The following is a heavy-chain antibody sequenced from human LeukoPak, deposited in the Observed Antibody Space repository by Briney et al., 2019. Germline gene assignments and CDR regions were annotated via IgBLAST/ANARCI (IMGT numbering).Heavy chain of an antibody. CDR1: GFTFSSYS. Sequence: GGSLRLSCAASGFTFSSYSMNWVRQAPGKGLEWVSYISSSSSTIYYADSVRGRFTISRDNAKNSVYLQMNNLRAEDTAVYYCSGRSGFSSIYWGQGILVTVSS. J-gene: IGHJ4*02. D-gene: IGHD2-2*01. CDR2: ISSSSSTI. CDR3: SGRSGFSSIY. V-gene: IGHV3-48*04.